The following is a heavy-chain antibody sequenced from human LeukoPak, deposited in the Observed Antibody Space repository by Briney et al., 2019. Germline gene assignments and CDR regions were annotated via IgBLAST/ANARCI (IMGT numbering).Heavy chain of an antibody. CDR2: ISAYNGNT. CDR3: ARDLIAVRPGWFDP. J-gene: IGHJ5*02. Sequence: ASVKASCKAPGYTFTTYGISWVRLAPGQGLEWMGWISAYNGNTDYAQQFQGRVTMTTDTSMSTAYMELRSLRSDDTAVYYCARDLIAVRPGWFDPWGQGSLVTVSS. V-gene: IGHV1-18*01. CDR1: GYTFTTYG. D-gene: IGHD6-6*01.